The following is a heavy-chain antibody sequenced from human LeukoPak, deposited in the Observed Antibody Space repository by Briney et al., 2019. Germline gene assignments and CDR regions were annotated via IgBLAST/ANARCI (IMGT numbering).Heavy chain of an antibody. CDR2: IYHSGST. J-gene: IGHJ5*02. D-gene: IGHD6-13*01. CDR1: SDSISSSSYY. V-gene: IGHV4-39*07. CDR3: ARGYSSSWYFNWFDP. Sequence: SETLSLTCTVSSDSISSSSYYWGWIRQPPGKGLEWIGTIYHSGSTYYNPSLKSRVTISVDTSKNQFSLKLSSVTAADTAVYYCARGYSSSWYFNWFDPWGQGTLVTVSS.